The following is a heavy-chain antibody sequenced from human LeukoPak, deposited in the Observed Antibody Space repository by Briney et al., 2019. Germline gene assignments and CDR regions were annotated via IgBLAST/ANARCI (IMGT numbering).Heavy chain of an antibody. CDR2: LKEDVSAR. J-gene: IGHJ4*02. CDR3: ARGPPYGSRSDFLDY. CDR1: GFSISSHW. Sequence: GGSLRLSRVASGFSISSHWMSWVRQAPGKGLEWVASLKEDVSARNLVDSMKGRFTISTDNAKNSLNLQMNSLRVEDTAVYYCARGPPYGSRSDFLDYWGLGTLVTVSS. D-gene: IGHD3-10*01. V-gene: IGHV3-7*01.